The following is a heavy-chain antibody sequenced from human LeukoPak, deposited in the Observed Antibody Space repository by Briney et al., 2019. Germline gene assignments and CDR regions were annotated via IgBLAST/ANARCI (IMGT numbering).Heavy chain of an antibody. J-gene: IGHJ4*02. CDR2: VYYTGTT. Sequence: SGTLSLTCDVSGGSVSSGYWWSWLRQPPGKGLEWLGEVYYTGTTNYSPSLKSRLNISADKSQNQLSLKLSSVTAADTAVYYCARMTYFSDSSGYLIFDYWGQGILVSVSS. CDR1: GGSVSSGYW. V-gene: IGHV4-4*02. CDR3: ARMTYFSDSSGYLIFDY. D-gene: IGHD6-19*01.